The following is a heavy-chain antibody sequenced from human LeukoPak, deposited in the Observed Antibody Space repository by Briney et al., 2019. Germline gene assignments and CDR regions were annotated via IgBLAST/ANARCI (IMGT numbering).Heavy chain of an antibody. J-gene: IGHJ4*02. CDR2: IYSGGST. D-gene: IGHD2-2*01. Sequence: GGSLRLSCAASGFTVSSNYMSWVRQAPGKGLEWVSVIYSGGSTYYADSVKGRFTISRDNSKNPLYLQMNSLRAEDTAVYYCARDRRGYCSSTSCYQSFDYWGQGTLVTVSS. CDR1: GFTVSSNY. V-gene: IGHV3-66*02. CDR3: ARDRRGYCSSTSCYQSFDY.